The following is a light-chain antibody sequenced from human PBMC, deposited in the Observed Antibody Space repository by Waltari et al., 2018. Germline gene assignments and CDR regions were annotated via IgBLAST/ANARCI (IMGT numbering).Light chain of an antibody. J-gene: IGLJ3*02. Sequence: QSALTQPASVSGSPGQSITISCTGTSSDVGCYNYVSWYQQHPGKAPKLMIYDVSKRPSGVSNRFSGSKSGNTASLTTSGLQAEDEADYYCSSYTSSSTWVFGGGTKLTVL. CDR2: DVS. V-gene: IGLV2-14*01. CDR1: SSDVGCYNY. CDR3: SSYTSSSTWV.